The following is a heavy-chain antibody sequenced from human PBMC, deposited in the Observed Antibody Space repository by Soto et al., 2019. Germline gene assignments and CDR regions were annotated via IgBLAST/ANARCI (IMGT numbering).Heavy chain of an antibody. V-gene: IGHV1-18*01. Sequence: QIRLVQSGGEVRTPGASVKVSCKLSGYTCSSYGVTWGRQAPGQGLEWLGWINPSIGETNYAQKFQGRVTVTTDTSTTTGYMELRNLTFDDTAVYYCARDWYPRFDPWGQGTLVTVSS. D-gene: IGHD6-13*01. CDR1: GYTCSSYG. CDR2: INPSIGET. J-gene: IGHJ5*02. CDR3: ARDWYPRFDP.